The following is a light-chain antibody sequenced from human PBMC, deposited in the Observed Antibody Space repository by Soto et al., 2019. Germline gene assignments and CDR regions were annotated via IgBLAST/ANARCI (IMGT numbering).Light chain of an antibody. V-gene: IGKV1-27*01. J-gene: IGKJ4*01. Sequence: DIQMTQSPSSLSASVGDRVTITCRTSQDISNYLAWYQQKPGKVPKLLIYAASTLQSGVPSRFSGGGSGTDFSLTISSLQPEDVALYYCQNYNSAPHTFGGGTKVEIQ. CDR3: QNYNSAPHT. CDR1: QDISNY. CDR2: AAS.